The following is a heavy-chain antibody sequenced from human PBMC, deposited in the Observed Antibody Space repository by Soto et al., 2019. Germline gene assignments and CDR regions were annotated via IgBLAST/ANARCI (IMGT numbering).Heavy chain of an antibody. J-gene: IGHJ6*03. CDR1: GFTFSSYA. CDR2: ISGSGGST. Sequence: GGSLRLSCAASGFTFSSYAMSWVRQAPGKGLEWVSAISGSGGSTYYADSVKGRFTISRDNSKNTLYLQMNSLRAEDTAVYYCAKTLQDIVVVVAAISYDMDVWGKGTTVTVSS. CDR3: AKTLQDIVVVVAAISYDMDV. D-gene: IGHD2-15*01. V-gene: IGHV3-23*01.